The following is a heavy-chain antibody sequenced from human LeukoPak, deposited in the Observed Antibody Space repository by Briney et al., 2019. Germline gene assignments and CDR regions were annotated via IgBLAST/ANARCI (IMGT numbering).Heavy chain of an antibody. CDR1: GGSISSYY. CDR3: ARGGRLASVLFDY. Sequence: SETLSLTCTVSGGSISSYYWSWIQQPPGKGLEWIGYIYYSGSTNYNPSLKSRVTISVDTSKNQFSLKLSSVTAADTAVYYCARGGRLASVLFDYWGQGTLVTVSS. CDR2: IYYSGST. V-gene: IGHV4-59*01. J-gene: IGHJ4*02. D-gene: IGHD3-16*01.